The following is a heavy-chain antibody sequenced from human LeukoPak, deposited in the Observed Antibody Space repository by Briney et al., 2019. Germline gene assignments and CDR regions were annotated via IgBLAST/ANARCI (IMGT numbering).Heavy chain of an antibody. J-gene: IGHJ6*03. CDR3: ARVEQLAEYYYYYYYMDV. CDR1: VGSFSGYH. Sequence: SETLSLTCAVYVGSFSGYHWNWIRQPPGKGPEWIGEVNESGGTNYNPSLKSRVTISVDTSKNQFSLKLSSVTAADTAVYYCARVEQLAEYYYYYYYMDVWGKGTTVTVSS. D-gene: IGHD6-6*01. CDR2: VNESGGT. V-gene: IGHV4-34*01.